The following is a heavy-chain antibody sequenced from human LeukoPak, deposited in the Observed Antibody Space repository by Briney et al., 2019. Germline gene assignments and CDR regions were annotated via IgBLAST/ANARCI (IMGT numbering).Heavy chain of an antibody. Sequence: SGPTLLKPPQTLTLTCSFSGFSLSSNGVGVGWIRQPPGKALEWLAFIFWDDNQHYNPSLKTRLTITKDTSKNQVVLTMTNMDPVDTATYYCAHRGMLFGVVITFDYWSQGTLVTVSS. D-gene: IGHD3-3*01. V-gene: IGHV2-5*02. CDR1: GFSLSSNGVG. CDR2: IFWDDNQ. CDR3: AHRGMLFGVVITFDY. J-gene: IGHJ4*02.